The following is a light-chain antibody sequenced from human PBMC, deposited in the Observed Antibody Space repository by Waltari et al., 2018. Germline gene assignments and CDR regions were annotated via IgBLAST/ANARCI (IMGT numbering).Light chain of an antibody. CDR1: SSNIDSNT. CDR3: AAWDDSLNGPV. Sequence: QSVLTQPPSASGTPGQRATISCSGCSSNIDSNTLNWYQQLPGTAPKLLIYSNNQRPSGVPDRFSGSKSGTSASLAISGLQSEDEADYYCAAWDDSLNGPVFGGGTKLTVL. CDR2: SNN. V-gene: IGLV1-44*01. J-gene: IGLJ2*01.